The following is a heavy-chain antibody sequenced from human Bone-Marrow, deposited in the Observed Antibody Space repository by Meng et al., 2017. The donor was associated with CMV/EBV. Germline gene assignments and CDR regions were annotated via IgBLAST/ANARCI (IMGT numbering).Heavy chain of an antibody. Sequence: GPVSTGGYFWRWIGQHPGKGLEWIGYIYYSGSTDYNPSLKSRVTISVDTSKNQFSLKLSSVTAADTAVYYCARVPPDYDFWSGCFDYWGQGTLVTVSS. V-gene: IGHV4-31*02. D-gene: IGHD3-3*01. J-gene: IGHJ4*02. CDR3: ARVPPDYDFWSGCFDY. CDR2: IYYSGST. CDR1: GPVSTGGYF.